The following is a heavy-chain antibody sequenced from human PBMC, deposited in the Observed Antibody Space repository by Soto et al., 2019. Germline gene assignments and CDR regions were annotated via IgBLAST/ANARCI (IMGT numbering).Heavy chain of an antibody. CDR2: IYYSGST. Sequence: SETLSLTCTVSGGSISSGDYYWSWIRQPPGKGLEWIGYIYYSGSTYYNPSLKSRVTISVDTSKNKFSLKLSSVTAADTAVYYCAREREAFHAFDIWGQGTMVTVSS. CDR3: AREREAFHAFDI. J-gene: IGHJ3*02. V-gene: IGHV4-30-4*01. CDR1: GGSISSGDYY.